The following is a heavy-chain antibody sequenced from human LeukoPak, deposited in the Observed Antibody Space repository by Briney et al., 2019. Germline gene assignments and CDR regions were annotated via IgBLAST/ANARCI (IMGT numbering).Heavy chain of an antibody. CDR3: TKEFYGSRAACAGGSYYDF. Sequence: GGSLRLSCAASGFTFSKDDFHWVRHAPGKGLEWVAAIGVTGDTYYADSVKGRFTISREDAANSLYLQMRSLGAGDTALYYCTKEFYGSRAACAGGSYYDFWGRGALVTVSS. V-gene: IGHV3-13*01. CDR2: IGVTGDT. CDR1: GFTFSKDD. J-gene: IGHJ2*01. D-gene: IGHD3-22*01.